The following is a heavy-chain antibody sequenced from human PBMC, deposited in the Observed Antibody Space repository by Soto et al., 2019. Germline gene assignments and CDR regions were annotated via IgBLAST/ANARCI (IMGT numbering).Heavy chain of an antibody. CDR1: GGSISSYY. V-gene: IGHV4-59*01. CDR2: IYYSGST. CDR3: ARVGSGWEEGIWFDP. Sequence: SETLSLTCTVSGGSISSYYWSWIRQPPGKGLEWIGYIYYSGSTNYNPSLKSRVTISVDTSKNQFSLKLSSVTAADTAVYYCARVGSGWEEGIWFDPWGQGTLVTVSS. D-gene: IGHD6-19*01. J-gene: IGHJ5*02.